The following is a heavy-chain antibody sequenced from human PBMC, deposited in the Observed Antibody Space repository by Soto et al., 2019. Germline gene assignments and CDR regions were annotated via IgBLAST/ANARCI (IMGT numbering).Heavy chain of an antibody. CDR1: GFTFSSDS. CDR3: ARNTGYSSSWSPLSYYSGLDG. V-gene: IGHV3-21*01. D-gene: IGHD6-13*01. CDR2: ISSSSSYI. J-gene: IGHJ6*04. Sequence: PWGSLRLSCAASGFTFSSDSMNWVRQAPGKGLEWFSSISSSSSYIYYADSVKGRFTISRDNAKNSLYLQMNSLRAEDTAVYYCARNTGYSSSWSPLSYYSGLDGWGKGTKGTVSS.